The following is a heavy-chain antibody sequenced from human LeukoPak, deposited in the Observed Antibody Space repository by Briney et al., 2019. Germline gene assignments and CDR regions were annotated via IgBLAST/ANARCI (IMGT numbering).Heavy chain of an antibody. Sequence: PGGSLRLSCAASGFTFSSYAMSWVRQAPGKGLEWVSAISGSGGSTYFADSVKGPFTISRDNSKNTLYLQMNSLRAEDTAVYYCAKGGLLWFDPWGQGTLVTVSS. J-gene: IGHJ5*02. CDR3: AKGGLLWFDP. D-gene: IGHD5-18*01. CDR1: GFTFSSYA. CDR2: ISGSGGST. V-gene: IGHV3-23*01.